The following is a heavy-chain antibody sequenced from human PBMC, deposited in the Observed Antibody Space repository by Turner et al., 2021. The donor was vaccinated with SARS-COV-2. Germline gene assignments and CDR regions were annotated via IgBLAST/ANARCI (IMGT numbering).Heavy chain of an antibody. CDR3: ARGFSGNYYYFDY. CDR1: GFTFSSYA. D-gene: IGHD1-26*01. V-gene: IGHV3-30-3*01. Sequence: QVQLVESGGGVVQPGRSLRHSCAASGFTFSSYAMHWVRQAPGKGLEWVAVISYDGSNKYYADSVKGRFTISRDNSKNTLYLQMNSLRAEDTAVYYCARGFSGNYYYFDYWGQGTLVTVSS. J-gene: IGHJ4*02. CDR2: ISYDGSNK.